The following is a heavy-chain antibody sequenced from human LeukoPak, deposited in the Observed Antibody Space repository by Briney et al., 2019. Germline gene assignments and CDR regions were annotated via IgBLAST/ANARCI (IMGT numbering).Heavy chain of an antibody. J-gene: IGHJ4*02. D-gene: IGHD3-10*01. CDR2: ISGSGGST. V-gene: IGHV3-23*01. CDR3: AKGQRGVTPGY. CDR1: GFTFSSYA. Sequence: GGSLRLSCAASGFTFSSYAMSWVRQAPGKGLEWVSSISGSGGSTYYADSVKGRFTISRDNSNNTMYLQMNSLRAEDTAVYYCAKGQRGVTPGYWGQGTLVTVSS.